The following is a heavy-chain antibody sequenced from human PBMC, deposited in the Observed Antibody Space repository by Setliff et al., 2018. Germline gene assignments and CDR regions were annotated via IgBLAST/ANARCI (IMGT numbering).Heavy chain of an antibody. CDR2: ISSSSSTI. Sequence: GGSLRLSCAASGFTFSSYSMNWVRQAPGKGLEWVSYISSSSSTIYYADSVKGRFTISRDNAKNSLYLQMNSLRSEDTAVYYCARGRHPPWSGYPYYYMDVWGKGTTVTVSS. CDR3: ARGRHPPWSGYPYYYMDV. CDR1: GFTFSSYS. D-gene: IGHD3-3*01. V-gene: IGHV3-48*01. J-gene: IGHJ6*03.